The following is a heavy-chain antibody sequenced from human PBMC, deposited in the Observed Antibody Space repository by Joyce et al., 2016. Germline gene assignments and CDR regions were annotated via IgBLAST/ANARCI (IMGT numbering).Heavy chain of an antibody. CDR2: LSWNSGTI. CDR1: GFKFDDYA. V-gene: IGHV3-9*01. J-gene: IGHJ4*02. CDR3: VKDRQRSSSWYFDY. Sequence: EVQLVESGGGLVQPGRSLRLSCAASGFKFDDYAVHWVRQAPGKGLEWVLSLSWNSGTIDYADSVKGRFTISRDNAKNSLYLQMNSLRAEDTALYYCVKDRQRSSSWYFDYWGQGTLVTVSS. D-gene: IGHD6-13*01.